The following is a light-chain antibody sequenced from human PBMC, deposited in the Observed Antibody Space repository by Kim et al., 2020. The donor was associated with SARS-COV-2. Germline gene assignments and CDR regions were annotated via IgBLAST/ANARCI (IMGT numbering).Light chain of an antibody. CDR2: GVS. V-gene: IGKV3-20*01. CDR1: QSVRGSY. J-gene: IGKJ5*01. Sequence: EIVLTQSPGTLSLSPGERATLSCRASQSVRGSYLAWFQQKPGQAPRLLIYGVSSRATGTPDRFSGRGSGTDFTLTISRLPPDYFADYCCQQDARAPVTFGQGTRLEIK. CDR3: QQDARAPVT.